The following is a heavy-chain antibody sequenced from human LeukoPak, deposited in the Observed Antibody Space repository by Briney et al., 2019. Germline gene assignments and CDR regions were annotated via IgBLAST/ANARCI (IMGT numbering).Heavy chain of an antibody. J-gene: IGHJ4*02. CDR2: ISSRTI. CDR3: VRDYRYAFDY. D-gene: IGHD1-1*01. Sequence: GGSLRLSCAASGFTFSSYGMHWVRQGPGKGLEWVSHISSRTISYAESLKGRFTISRDNAKNSLYLQMNSLSAEDTAVYYCVRDYRYAFDYWGQGALVTVSS. V-gene: IGHV3-48*01. CDR1: GFTFSSYG.